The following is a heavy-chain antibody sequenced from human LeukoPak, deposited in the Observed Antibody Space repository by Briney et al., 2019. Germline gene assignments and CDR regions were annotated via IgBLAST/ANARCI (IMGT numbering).Heavy chain of an antibody. J-gene: IGHJ4*02. CDR3: ASYGSGTYHFDY. V-gene: IGHV4-39*07. CDR2: IYYSGST. Sequence: SETLYLTCTVSGGSIRSSSYYWGWIRQPPGKGLEWIESIYYSGSTYYNPSLKSRVTISVDTSKNQFSLKLSSVTAADTAVYYCASYGSGTYHFDYWGQGTLVTVSS. D-gene: IGHD3-10*01. CDR1: GGSIRSSSYY.